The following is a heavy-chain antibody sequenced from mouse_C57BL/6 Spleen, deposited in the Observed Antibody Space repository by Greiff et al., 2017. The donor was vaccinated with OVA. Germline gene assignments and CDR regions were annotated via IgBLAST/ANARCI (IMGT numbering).Heavy chain of an antibody. CDR1: GYTFTSYW. D-gene: IGHD1-1*01. CDR3: ARGGTTVVATHYYAMDY. CDR2: IYPSDSET. J-gene: IGHJ4*01. V-gene: IGHV1-61*01. Sequence: QVQLQQSGAELVRPGSSVKLSCKASGYTFTSYWMDWVKQRPGQGLEWIGNIYPSDSETHYNQKFKDKATLTVDKSSSTAYMQLSSLTSEDSAVYYCARGGTTVVATHYYAMDYWGQGTSVTVSS.